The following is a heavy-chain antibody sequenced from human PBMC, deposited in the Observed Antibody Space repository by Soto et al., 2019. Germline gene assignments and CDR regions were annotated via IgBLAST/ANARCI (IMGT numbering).Heavy chain of an antibody. CDR1: GYTFTSYD. Sequence: ASVKVSCKASGYTFTSYDINWVRQATGQGLEWMGWMNPNSGNTGYAQKFQGRVTMTRNTSISTAYMELSSLRSEDTAVYYFARDGVLRYFDWLRHYFDYWGQGTLVTVSS. J-gene: IGHJ4*02. D-gene: IGHD3-9*01. CDR2: MNPNSGNT. CDR3: ARDGVLRYFDWLRHYFDY. V-gene: IGHV1-8*01.